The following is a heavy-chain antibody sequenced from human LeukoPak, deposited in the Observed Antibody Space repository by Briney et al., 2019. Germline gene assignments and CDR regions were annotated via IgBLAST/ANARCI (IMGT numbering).Heavy chain of an antibody. Sequence: SGGSLRLSCAASGFSFSNYWMTWVRQAPGKGLEWVSVIYSGGSTYYADSVKGRFTISRDNSKNTLYLQMNSLRAEDTAVYYCAREGEETQAAFDIWGQGTMVTVSS. D-gene: IGHD3-10*01. CDR3: AREGEETQAAFDI. CDR2: IYSGGST. J-gene: IGHJ3*02. CDR1: GFSFSNYW. V-gene: IGHV3-66*01.